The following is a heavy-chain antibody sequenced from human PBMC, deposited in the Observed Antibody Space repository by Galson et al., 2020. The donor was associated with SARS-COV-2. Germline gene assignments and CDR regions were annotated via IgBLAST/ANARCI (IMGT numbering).Heavy chain of an antibody. Sequence: SQTLSLTCAISGDSVSSNTAAWNWIRQSPSRGLEWLGRTFYRSWWYYDYAESVKSRVTVNPDTSKNQFSLQLNSVTPEDTAVYYCARDSSIGLDALDIWGQGTMVTVSS. CDR1: GDSVSSNTAA. CDR3: ARDSSIGLDALDI. V-gene: IGHV6-1*01. CDR2: TFYRSWWYY. J-gene: IGHJ3*02.